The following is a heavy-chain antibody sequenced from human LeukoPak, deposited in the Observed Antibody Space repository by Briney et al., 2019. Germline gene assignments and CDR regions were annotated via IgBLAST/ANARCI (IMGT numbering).Heavy chain of an antibody. V-gene: IGHV1-69*05. CDR2: IIPIFGTA. Sequence: SVKVSCRASGGTFSSYAISWVRQAPGQGLEWMGGIIPIFGTANYAQKFQGRVTITTDESTSTAYMELSSLRSEDTAVYYCARNGKGSGYTLDYWGQGTLVTVSS. CDR1: GGTFSSYA. J-gene: IGHJ4*02. D-gene: IGHD3-22*01. CDR3: ARNGKGSGYTLDY.